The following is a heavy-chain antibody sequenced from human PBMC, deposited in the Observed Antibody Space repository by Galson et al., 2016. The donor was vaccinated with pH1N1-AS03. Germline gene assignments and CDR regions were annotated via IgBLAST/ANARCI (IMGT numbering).Heavy chain of an antibody. CDR1: GGSISSHDHY. D-gene: IGHD4-11*01. J-gene: IGHJ3*02. Sequence: SETLSLTCTVSGGSISSHDHYWVWIRQTAGKGLEWIGHIYYSGNSYYNPSLKSRVNFSVDTSKNQFSLKLASVTAADTAVYYCAKTVFTDAFDIWSPGTRVSVSS. CDR3: AKTVFTDAFDI. V-gene: IGHV4-39*01. CDR2: IYYSGNS.